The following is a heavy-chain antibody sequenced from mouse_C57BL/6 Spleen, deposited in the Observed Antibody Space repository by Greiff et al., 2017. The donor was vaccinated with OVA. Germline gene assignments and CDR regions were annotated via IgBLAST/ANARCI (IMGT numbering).Heavy chain of an antibody. CDR1: GFTFSSYA. Sequence: EVKLVESGEGLVKPGGSLKLSCAASGFTFSSYAMSWVRQTPEKRLEWVAYISSGGDYIYYADTVKGRFTISRDNARNTLYLQMSSLKSEDTAMYYCTRDYYYGSGGPAWFAYWGQGTLVTVSA. J-gene: IGHJ3*01. V-gene: IGHV5-9-1*02. CDR2: ISSGGDYI. D-gene: IGHD1-1*01. CDR3: TRDYYYGSGGPAWFAY.